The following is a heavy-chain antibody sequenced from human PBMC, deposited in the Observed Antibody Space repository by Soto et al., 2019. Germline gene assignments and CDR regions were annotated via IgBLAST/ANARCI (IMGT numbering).Heavy chain of an antibody. CDR1: GFTFSSYD. J-gene: IGHJ4*02. Sequence: PGGSLSLSCSASGFTFSSYDMHWVRQGPGKGLEWVSAIGTAGDTNYAGSVKGRFTISRENAKNSLYLQMNSLRAGDTAIYFCARAIGPTPFDYWGQGTLVTVSS. D-gene: IGHD3-22*01. CDR3: ARAIGPTPFDY. V-gene: IGHV3-13*04. CDR2: IGTAGDT.